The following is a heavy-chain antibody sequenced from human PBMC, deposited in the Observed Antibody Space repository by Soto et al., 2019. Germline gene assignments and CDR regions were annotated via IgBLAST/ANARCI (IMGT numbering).Heavy chain of an antibody. D-gene: IGHD3-3*01. Sequence: PGGSLTLSCAASGFTFSSYGMHWVRQAPGKGLEWVAVISYDGSNKYYADSVKGRFTISRDNSKNTLYLQMNSLRAEDTAVYYCAKVLYVFWSGPPNYYYYGMDVGGKGTRVTVPS. CDR2: ISYDGSNK. J-gene: IGHJ6*04. CDR3: AKVLYVFWSGPPNYYYYGMDV. V-gene: IGHV3-30*18. CDR1: GFTFSSYG.